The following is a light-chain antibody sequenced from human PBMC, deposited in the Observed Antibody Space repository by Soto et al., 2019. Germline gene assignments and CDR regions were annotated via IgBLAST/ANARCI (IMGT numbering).Light chain of an antibody. CDR1: QSVSSSY. J-gene: IGKJ2*01. Sequence: EIVLTQSPGTLSLSPGERATLSCRASQSVSSSYLAWYQQKPGQAPRLLIYGASSRATGIPDRFSGSGSGTDVTLTISRLEPEDFAVYYCQQYCSSPYTCGQGTKLEIK. V-gene: IGKV3-20*01. CDR3: QQYCSSPYT. CDR2: GAS.